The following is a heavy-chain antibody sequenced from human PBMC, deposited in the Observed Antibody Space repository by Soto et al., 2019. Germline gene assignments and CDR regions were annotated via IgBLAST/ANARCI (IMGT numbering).Heavy chain of an antibody. CDR1: GGSISSSSYY. D-gene: IGHD3-3*01. V-gene: IGHV4-39*01. Sequence: SETLSLTCTVSGGSISSSSYYWGWIRQPPGKGLEWIGSIYYSGSTYYNPSLKSRVTISVDTSKNQFSLKLSSVTAADTAVYYCARQGGSLRFLEWGNWFDPWGQGTLVTVSS. CDR3: ARQGGSLRFLEWGNWFDP. J-gene: IGHJ5*02. CDR2: IYYSGST.